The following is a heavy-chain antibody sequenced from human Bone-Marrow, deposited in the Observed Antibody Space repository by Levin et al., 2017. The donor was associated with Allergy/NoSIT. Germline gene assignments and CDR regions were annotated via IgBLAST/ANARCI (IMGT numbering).Heavy chain of an antibody. CDR2: IGSSGTNV. CDR1: GLTFSSHT. V-gene: IGHV3-21*01. J-gene: IGHJ4*02. CDR3: TRDQPCSSFDY. Sequence: GGSLRLSCAASGLTFSSHTMNWVRQAPGKGLEWVSSIGSSGTNVFYADSVKGRFTISRDNAKNSLYLQMNSLRAEDTAVYYCTRDQPCSSFDYWGQGTLVTVSS. D-gene: IGHD6-13*01.